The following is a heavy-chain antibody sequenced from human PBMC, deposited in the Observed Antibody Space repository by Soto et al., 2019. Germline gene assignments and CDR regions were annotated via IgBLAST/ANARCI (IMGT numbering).Heavy chain of an antibody. J-gene: IGHJ5*02. V-gene: IGHV4-4*07. CDR2: IDSSGHT. CDR3: ARVVDSGLGAYNWFDP. Sequence: SATLYLTCTVSGGSIRSYYWTWLRQPAGKGMEWIGRIDSSGHTMYNPSLQSRVTLSVDTPKNRFSLELTSVTAADTAVYYCARVVDSGLGAYNWFDPWGQGIMVTVAS. CDR1: GGSIRSYY. D-gene: IGHD5-12*01.